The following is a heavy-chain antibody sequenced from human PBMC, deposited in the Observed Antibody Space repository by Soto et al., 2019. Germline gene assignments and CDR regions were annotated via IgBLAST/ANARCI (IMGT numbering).Heavy chain of an antibody. Sequence: QVQLQESGPGLVKPSQTLSLICTVSGGSISSGEYYWSWVRQSPGKGLESIGYIYYTGYTYYNPFLKRRVNISADTSKNQCSLKLSSVTAADTALYYCDRDCTSTSCYDYDYYTMDVWGQGTTVTVSS. D-gene: IGHD2-2*01. J-gene: IGHJ6*02. CDR3: DRDCTSTSCYDYDYYTMDV. CDR2: IYYTGYT. V-gene: IGHV4-30-4*01. CDR1: GGSISSGEYY.